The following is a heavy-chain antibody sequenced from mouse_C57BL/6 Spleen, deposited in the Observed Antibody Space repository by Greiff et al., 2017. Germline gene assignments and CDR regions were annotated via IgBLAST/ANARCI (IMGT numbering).Heavy chain of an antibody. CDR2: ISSGGDYI. CDR1: GFTFSSYA. Sequence: EVKVVESGEGLVKPGGSLKLSCAASGFTFSSYAMSWVRQTPEKRLEWVAYISSGGDYIYYADTVQGRFTISRDNARNTLYLQMSSLKSEDTAMYYCTRNHYGSTYFDYWGQGTTLTVSS. CDR3: TRNHYGSTYFDY. D-gene: IGHD1-1*01. J-gene: IGHJ2*01. V-gene: IGHV5-9-1*02.